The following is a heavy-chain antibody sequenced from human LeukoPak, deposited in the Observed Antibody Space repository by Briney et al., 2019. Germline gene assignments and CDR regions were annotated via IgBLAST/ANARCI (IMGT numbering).Heavy chain of an antibody. CDR2: INPNSGGT. CDR1: GFTFTFYY. J-gene: IGHJ4*02. D-gene: IGHD6-13*01. Sequence: ASVKVSCTASGFTFTFYYMHWVRQAPGQGLEWMGWINPNSGGTNYAQKFQGRVTMTSDTSITTAYMELSRLRSDDTAVYYCARGLSSSWQYYFDYWGQGTLVTVSS. CDR3: ARGLSSSWQYYFDY. V-gene: IGHV1-2*02.